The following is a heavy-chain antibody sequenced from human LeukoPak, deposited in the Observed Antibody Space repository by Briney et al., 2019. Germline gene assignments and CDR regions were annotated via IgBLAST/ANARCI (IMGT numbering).Heavy chain of an antibody. D-gene: IGHD6-13*01. V-gene: IGHV4-61*02. J-gene: IGHJ6*03. CDR3: ARVRLSSSWRGPYYYYYMDV. CDR2: IYTSGST. CDR1: GGSISSGSYY. Sequence: PSETLSLTCTVSGGSISSGSYYWSWIRQPAGKGLEWIGRIYTSGSTNYNPSLKSRVTISVDTSKNQFSLKLSSVTAADTAVYYCARVRLSSSWRGPYYYYYMDVWGKGTTVTVSS.